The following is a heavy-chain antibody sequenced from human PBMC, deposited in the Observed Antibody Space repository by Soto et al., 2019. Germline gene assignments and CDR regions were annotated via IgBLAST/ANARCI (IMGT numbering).Heavy chain of an antibody. CDR3: ARAPQVTIFGVNYYYGMDV. J-gene: IGHJ6*02. CDR1: GGSISSGGYY. V-gene: IGHV4-31*03. Sequence: SETLSLTCTVSGGSISSGGYYWSWIRQHPGKGLEWIGYIYYSGSTYYNPSLKSRATISVDTSKNQFSLKLSSVTAADTAVYYCARAPQVTIFGVNYYYGMDVWGQGTTVTVSS. CDR2: IYYSGST. D-gene: IGHD3-3*01.